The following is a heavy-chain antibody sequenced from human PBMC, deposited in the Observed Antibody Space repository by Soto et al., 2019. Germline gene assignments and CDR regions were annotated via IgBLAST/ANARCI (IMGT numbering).Heavy chain of an antibody. Sequence: VQLVESGGGLVQPGGSLRLSCAASGFTFSTYAMSWVRQAPGKGLEWVSAISGSGGSTYYADSVKGRFTISRDNSKNTLFLQMNSLRAEDTAIYYCATRRDASYYYYGMDVWGQGTTVTVSS. CDR3: ATRRDASYYYYGMDV. CDR1: GFTFSTYA. V-gene: IGHV3-23*04. CDR2: ISGSGGST. D-gene: IGHD2-2*01. J-gene: IGHJ6*02.